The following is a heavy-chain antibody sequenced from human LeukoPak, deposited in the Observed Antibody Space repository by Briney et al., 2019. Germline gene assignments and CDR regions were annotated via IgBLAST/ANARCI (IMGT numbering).Heavy chain of an antibody. CDR1: GFTFSSYA. Sequence: GGSLRLSCAASGFTFSSYAMSWVRQDPGKGLEWVSAISGSGGSTYYADSVKGRFTISRDNSKNTPYLQMNSLRAEDTAVYYCAKEGISGSADYYYYGMDVWGQGTTVTVSS. J-gene: IGHJ6*02. V-gene: IGHV3-23*01. D-gene: IGHD3-10*01. CDR2: ISGSGGST. CDR3: AKEGISGSADYYYYGMDV.